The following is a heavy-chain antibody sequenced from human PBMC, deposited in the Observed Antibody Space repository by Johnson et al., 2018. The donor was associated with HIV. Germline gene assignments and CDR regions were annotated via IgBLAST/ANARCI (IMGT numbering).Heavy chain of an antibody. J-gene: IGHJ3*02. Sequence: QLVESGGGVVQPGGSLRLSCAASGFTFSSYGMHWVRQAPGKGLEWVAFTRYDGSNKYYADSVKGRFTMSRDNSKKTLYLQMNRLRVEDTAVYYCAKPRGIVGPDAFDIWGQGTMVTVSS. D-gene: IGHD1-26*01. CDR1: GFTFSSYG. V-gene: IGHV3-30*02. CDR2: TRYDGSNK. CDR3: AKPRGIVGPDAFDI.